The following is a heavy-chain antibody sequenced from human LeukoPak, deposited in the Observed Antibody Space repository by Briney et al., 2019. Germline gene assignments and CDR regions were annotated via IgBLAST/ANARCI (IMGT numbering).Heavy chain of an antibody. CDR2: IYHSGST. CDR3: ARRDSSSWYQTAFFDY. D-gene: IGHD6-13*01. J-gene: IGHJ4*02. Sequence: SGTLSLTCAVSGGSISSSNWWSWVRQPPGKGLEWIGEIYHSGSTNYNPSLKSRVTISVDKSKNQFSLKLSSVTAADTAVYYCARRDSSSWYQTAFFDYWGQGTLVTVSS. CDR1: GGSISSSNW. V-gene: IGHV4-4*02.